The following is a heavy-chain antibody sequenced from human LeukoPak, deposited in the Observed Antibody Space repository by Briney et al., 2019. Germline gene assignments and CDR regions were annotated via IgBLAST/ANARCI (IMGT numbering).Heavy chain of an antibody. D-gene: IGHD2-2*01. V-gene: IGHV3-23*01. CDR1: GFTFSSYA. Sequence: GKSLRLSCAASGFTFSSYAMSWVRQAPGKGLEWVSAISGSGGSTYYADSVKGRFTISRDNSKNTLYLQMNSLRAEDTAVYYCAKGGLGYCSSTSCYEWIDYWGQGTLVTVSS. J-gene: IGHJ4*02. CDR2: ISGSGGST. CDR3: AKGGLGYCSSTSCYEWIDY.